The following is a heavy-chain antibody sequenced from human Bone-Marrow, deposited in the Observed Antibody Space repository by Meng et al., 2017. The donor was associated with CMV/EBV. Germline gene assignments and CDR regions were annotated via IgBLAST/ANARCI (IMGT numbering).Heavy chain of an antibody. CDR2: INPNSGGT. CDR1: GYTFTGYY. J-gene: IGHJ4*02. V-gene: IGHV1-2*02. D-gene: IGHD6-19*01. CDR3: ARDSAVARPYYFDY. Sequence: ASVKVSCKASGYTFTGYYMHWVRQAPGQGLEWMGWINPNSGGTNYAQKFQGRVTMTRDTSISTAYMELSRLRSDDTAVYYCARDSAVARPYYFDYWGQGTLVTVSS.